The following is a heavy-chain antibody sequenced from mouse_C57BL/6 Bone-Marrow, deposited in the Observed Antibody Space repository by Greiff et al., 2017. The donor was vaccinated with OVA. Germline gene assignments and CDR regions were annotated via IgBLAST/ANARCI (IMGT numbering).Heavy chain of an antibody. CDR1: GFTFSDYY. D-gene: IGHD2-3*01. J-gene: IGHJ2*01. V-gene: IGHV5-16*01. CDR2: INYDGSST. Sequence: EVKLVESEGGLVQPGSSMKLSCTASGFTFSDYYMAWVRQVPEKGLEWVANINYDGSSTYYLDSLKSRFIISRDNAKNILYLQMSSLKSEDTATYYCARDRGWLDYWGQGITLTVSS. CDR3: ARDRGWLDY.